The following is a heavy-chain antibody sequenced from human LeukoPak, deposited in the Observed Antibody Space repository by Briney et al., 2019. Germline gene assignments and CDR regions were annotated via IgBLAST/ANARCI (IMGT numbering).Heavy chain of an antibody. Sequence: SETLSLTCAVSGGSISTRYYYWGWIRQPPGKGLEWIGTIHDSGSTYYSPSLKSQVTISVDTSNSQFSLKLSSVTAGDTAVYYCASLYFYGSGSFPNYWGQGILVTVST. D-gene: IGHD3-10*01. CDR1: GGSISTRYYY. J-gene: IGHJ4*02. CDR2: IHDSGST. V-gene: IGHV4-39*01. CDR3: ASLYFYGSGSFPNY.